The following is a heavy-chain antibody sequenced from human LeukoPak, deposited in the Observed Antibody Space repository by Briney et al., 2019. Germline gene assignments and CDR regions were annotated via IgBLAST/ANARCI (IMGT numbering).Heavy chain of an antibody. CDR1: GGSFSGYY. J-gene: IGHJ4*02. CDR2: INHSGST. Sequence: SETLSLTCAVYGGSFSGYYWSWIRQPPGKGLEWIGEINHSGSTNYSPSLKSRVTISIDKSKNQFSLKLTSVTVADTAVYYCASRLRHLLGYWGQGNLVTVSS. V-gene: IGHV4-34*01. CDR3: ASRLRHLLGY. D-gene: IGHD3-16*01.